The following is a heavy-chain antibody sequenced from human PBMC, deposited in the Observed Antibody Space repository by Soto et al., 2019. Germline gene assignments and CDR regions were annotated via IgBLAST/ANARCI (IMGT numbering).Heavy chain of an antibody. CDR3: AREAAAWRGFSGYDYGYYLDY. V-gene: IGHV3-30-3*01. Sequence: GGSLRLSCAASGYTFRNYAMYWVRQAPGKGLAWVAVISYDGSNKYYADSVKGRSTSSRDNSENTLYLQINSLRAEDTAVYYCAREAAAWRGFSGYDYGYYLDYWGQGTLVTVSS. D-gene: IGHD5-12*01. J-gene: IGHJ4*02. CDR1: GYTFRNYA. CDR2: ISYDGSNK.